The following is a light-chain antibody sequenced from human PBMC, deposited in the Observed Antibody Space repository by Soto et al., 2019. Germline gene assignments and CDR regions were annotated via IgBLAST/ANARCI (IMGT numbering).Light chain of an antibody. CDR3: GTLDSDLSAEG. CDR1: SSNIGTNY. CDR2: DNS. J-gene: IGLJ3*02. V-gene: IGLV1-51*01. Sequence: QSVLTQPPSVSAAPGQKVTISCSGSSSNIGTNYVSWYQQLPGRAPKLVIFDNSKRPSGIPDRFSGSKSGSSATLGVTGLQTGDEADYYCGTLDSDLSAEGFGGGTKVTVL.